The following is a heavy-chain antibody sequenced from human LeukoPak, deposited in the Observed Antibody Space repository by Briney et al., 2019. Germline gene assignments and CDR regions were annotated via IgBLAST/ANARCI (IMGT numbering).Heavy chain of an antibody. CDR1: GFTLSSYS. D-gene: IGHD3-9*01. Sequence: PGGSLRLSCAASGFTLSSYSMNWVRQAPGKGLEWVSSISSSSSYIYYADSVKGRFTISRDNAKNSLYLQMNSLRAEDTAVYYCARGFPIRYFDWLPFDYWGQGTLVTVSS. J-gene: IGHJ4*02. CDR3: ARGFPIRYFDWLPFDY. V-gene: IGHV3-21*01. CDR2: ISSSSSYI.